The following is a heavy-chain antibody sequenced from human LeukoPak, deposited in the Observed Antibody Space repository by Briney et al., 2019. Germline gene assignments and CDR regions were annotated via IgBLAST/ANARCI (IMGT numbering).Heavy chain of an antibody. V-gene: IGHV3-48*03. CDR1: GFTFSSYE. Sequence: GGSLRLSCAASGFTFSSYEMNWVRQAPAKGLERVSYISSSGRTISYADSLKGRFTISRDNAKNSLYLQMNSLRAEDTAVYYCARGRWYFDSSWSFAFDIWGQGTMVTVSS. CDR2: ISSSGRTI. J-gene: IGHJ3*02. CDR3: ARGRWYFDSSWSFAFDI. D-gene: IGHD3-22*01.